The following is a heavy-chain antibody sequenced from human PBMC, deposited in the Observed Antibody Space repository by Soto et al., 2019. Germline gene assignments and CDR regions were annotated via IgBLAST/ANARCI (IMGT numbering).Heavy chain of an antibody. CDR3: ARREMATMFDY. D-gene: IGHD5-12*01. CDR1: GYSFTNNW. CDR2: IDPRDSDT. J-gene: IGHJ4*02. Sequence: GESLKISCKGSGYSFTNNWISWVRQMPGKGLEWMGRIDPRDSDTRYSPSFQGQVTISADKSISTAYLQWSSLKASDTAMYYCARREMATMFDYWGQGTLVTVSS. V-gene: IGHV5-51*01.